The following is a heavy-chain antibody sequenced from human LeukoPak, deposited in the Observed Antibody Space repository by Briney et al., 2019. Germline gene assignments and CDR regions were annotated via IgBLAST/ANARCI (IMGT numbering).Heavy chain of an antibody. D-gene: IGHD6-6*01. V-gene: IGHV4-31*03. CDR3: ARALIAARRVYYYYMDV. CDR2: IYYSGST. CDR1: GGSISSGGYY. J-gene: IGHJ6*03. Sequence: SETLSLTCTVSGGSISSGGYYWSWIRQHAGKGLEWIGYIYYSGSTYYNPSLKSRVTISVDTSKNQFSLKLSSVTAADTAVYYCARALIAARRVYYYYMDVWGKGTTVTVSS.